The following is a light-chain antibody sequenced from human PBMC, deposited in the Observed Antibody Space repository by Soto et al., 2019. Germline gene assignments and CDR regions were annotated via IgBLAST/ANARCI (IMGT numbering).Light chain of an antibody. CDR2: AAS. V-gene: IGKV1-39*01. CDR1: QSISGY. J-gene: IGKJ1*01. CDR3: QQSSSTPWT. Sequence: DIQMTQSPFSLSASVGDRVTIACRASQSISGYLNWYQQKPAKAPKLLIYAASGLQGGVPSRFSGSGSETDFSLTISSLQPEDFATYYCQQSSSTPWTFGQGTKVEIK.